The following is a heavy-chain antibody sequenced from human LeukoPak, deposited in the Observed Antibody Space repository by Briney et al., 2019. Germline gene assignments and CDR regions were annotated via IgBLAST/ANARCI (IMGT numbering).Heavy chain of an antibody. CDR1: GFTFSSYA. J-gene: IGHJ4*02. D-gene: IGHD6-19*01. CDR3: GKTTTGYSSGRYPAWPVDY. CDR2: IFGSGGSA. Sequence: GGSLRLSCTASGFTFSSYAMYWVRQAPGEGLEWVSGIFGSGGSAHYADSVKGRFTISRDNSKNTVYLQMTSLRAEDTAVYYCGKTTTGYSSGRYPAWPVDYWGQGTLVTVSS. V-gene: IGHV3-23*01.